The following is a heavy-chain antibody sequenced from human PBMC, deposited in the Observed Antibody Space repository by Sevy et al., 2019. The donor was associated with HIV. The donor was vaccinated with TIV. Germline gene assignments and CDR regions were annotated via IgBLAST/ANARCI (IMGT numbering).Heavy chain of an antibody. CDR3: ARAGTGSYRAYFDY. Sequence: GGSLRLSCAASEFTVSSSYMSWVRQAPGKGPEWVSILYSGGSTYYAASVKGRFAVSRDNSKNTLYLQMNSLRAEDTAVYYCARAGTGSYRAYFDYWGQGTLVTVS. CDR2: LYSGGST. D-gene: IGHD1-26*01. CDR1: EFTVSSSY. J-gene: IGHJ4*02. V-gene: IGHV3-53*01.